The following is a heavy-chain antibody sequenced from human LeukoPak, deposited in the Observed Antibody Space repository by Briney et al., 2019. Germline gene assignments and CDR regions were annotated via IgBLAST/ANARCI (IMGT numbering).Heavy chain of an antibody. J-gene: IGHJ4*02. CDR3: VREWAGGLAAAGTRIEASY. D-gene: IGHD6-13*01. V-gene: IGHV3-7*01. CDR2: IKQDGSQE. Sequence: PGGSLRLSCVVSEFSASNYWMSWVRQAPGKGLEWVANIKQDGSQENYVDSVKGRFTISRDNAKNSVYLQMNGLLVEDTAVYYCVREWAGGLAAAGTRIEASYWGQGTQVIVSS. CDR1: EFSASNYW.